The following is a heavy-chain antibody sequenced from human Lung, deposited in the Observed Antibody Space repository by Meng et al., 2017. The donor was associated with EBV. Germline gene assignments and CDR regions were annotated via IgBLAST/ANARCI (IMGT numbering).Heavy chain of an antibody. V-gene: IGHV1-18*01. J-gene: IGHJ4*02. CDR2: INAYNGDT. Sequence: QVQLVQTGAEVKKPXXXXKXPCKASGYTFTNYGITWVRQAPGQGLEWMGWINAYNGDTNYAQTLQGRVTMTTDTSTSTAYMELRSLRSDDTAVYYCARVEVGITSGDYWGQGTLVTVSS. CDR3: ARVEVGITSGDY. CDR1: GYTFTNYG. D-gene: IGHD1-26*01.